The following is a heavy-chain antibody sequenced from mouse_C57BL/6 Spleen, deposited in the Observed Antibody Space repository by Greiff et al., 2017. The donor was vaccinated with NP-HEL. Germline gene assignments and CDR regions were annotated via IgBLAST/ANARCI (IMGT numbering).Heavy chain of an antibody. Sequence: EVKLMESGGGLVKPGGSLKLSCAASGFTFSDYGMHWVRQAPEKGLEWVAYISSGSSTIYYADTVKGRFTISRDNANNTRFLQMPSLRSEDTAMYYCAREELGRWGYFDYWGQGTTLTVSS. CDR2: ISSGSSTI. J-gene: IGHJ2*01. V-gene: IGHV5-17*01. D-gene: IGHD4-1*01. CDR1: GFTFSDYG. CDR3: AREELGRWGYFDY.